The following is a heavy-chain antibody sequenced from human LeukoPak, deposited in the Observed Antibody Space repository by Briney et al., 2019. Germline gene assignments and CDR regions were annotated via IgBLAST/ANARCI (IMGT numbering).Heavy chain of an antibody. J-gene: IGHJ4*02. D-gene: IGHD6-25*01. Sequence: ASVKVSCKASGGTFSSYAISWVRQAPGQGLEWMGGIIPIFGTANYAQKFQGRVTITADESTSTAYMELSSLRSEDTAVYYCARDYHSSGYFDYWGQGTLVTVSS. CDR3: ARDYHSSGYFDY. V-gene: IGHV1-69*13. CDR2: IIPIFGTA. CDR1: GGTFSSYA.